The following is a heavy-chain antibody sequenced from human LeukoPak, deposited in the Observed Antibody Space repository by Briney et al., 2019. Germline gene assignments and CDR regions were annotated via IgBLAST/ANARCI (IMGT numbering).Heavy chain of an antibody. Sequence: PGGSLRLSCAASGFTFSSYAMSWVRQAPGKGLEWVSVISGSGGSTYYADSVKGRFTISRDNSKNTLYLQMNSLRAEDTAVYYCAKDSVTPHGYGSGFDPWGQGTLVTVSS. V-gene: IGHV3-23*01. CDR3: AKDSVTPHGYGSGFDP. J-gene: IGHJ5*02. D-gene: IGHD3-10*01. CDR1: GFTFSSYA. CDR2: ISGSGGST.